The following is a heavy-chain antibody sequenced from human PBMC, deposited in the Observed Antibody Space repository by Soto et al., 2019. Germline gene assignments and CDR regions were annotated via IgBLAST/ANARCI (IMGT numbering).Heavy chain of an antibody. CDR3: ARADSSSDPASTNLDY. CDR2: IDPSDSYT. V-gene: IGHV5-10-1*01. Sequence: GESLKISCKGSGYSFTSYWISWVRQMPGKGLEWMGRIDPSDSYTNYSPSFQGHVTISADKSISTAYLQWSSLKASDTAMYYCARADSSSDPASTNLDYWGQGTLVTVSS. CDR1: GYSFTSYW. D-gene: IGHD6-6*01. J-gene: IGHJ4*02.